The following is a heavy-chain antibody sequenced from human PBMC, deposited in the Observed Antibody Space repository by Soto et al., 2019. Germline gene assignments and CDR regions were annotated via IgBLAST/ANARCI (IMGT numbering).Heavy chain of an antibody. D-gene: IGHD3-9*01. CDR2: ISYDGSNK. CDR3: ARVSVLRYFGWLRPSYYYGMDV. CDR1: GFTFSSYA. Sequence: PGGSLRLSCAASGFTFSSYAMHWVRQAPGKGLEWVAVISYDGSNKYYADSVKGRFTISRDNSKNTLYLQMNSLRAEDTAVYYCARVSVLRYFGWLRPSYYYGMDVWGQGTTVTVSS. J-gene: IGHJ6*02. V-gene: IGHV3-30-3*01.